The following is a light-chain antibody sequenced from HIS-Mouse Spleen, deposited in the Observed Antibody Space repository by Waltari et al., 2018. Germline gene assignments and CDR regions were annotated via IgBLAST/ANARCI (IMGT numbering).Light chain of an antibody. CDR1: QGISSY. CDR3: KQLNSYPPT. Sequence: DIQLTQSPSFLSASVGDRVTITCRASQGISSYLAFYQQKPGKAPKLLIYAASPLQSGVPSRFSGSGSGTEFTLTISSLQPEDFAAYYWKQLNSYPPTFGQGTKVEIK. CDR2: AAS. J-gene: IGKJ1*01. V-gene: IGKV1-9*01.